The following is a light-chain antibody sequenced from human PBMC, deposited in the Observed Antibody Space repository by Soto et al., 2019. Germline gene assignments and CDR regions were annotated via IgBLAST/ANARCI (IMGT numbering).Light chain of an antibody. CDR3: SSYTSSNTYV. V-gene: IGLV2-14*01. CDR2: EVS. CDR1: SSDVGGYNY. Sequence: QSALTQPASVSGSPGQSITISCTGTSSDVGGYNYVSWYQQHPGTAPKLIIYEVSNRPSWVSNRFSGSKSDNTASLTISGLQAEDEADYYCSSYTSSNTYVFGTGTKLTVL. J-gene: IGLJ1*01.